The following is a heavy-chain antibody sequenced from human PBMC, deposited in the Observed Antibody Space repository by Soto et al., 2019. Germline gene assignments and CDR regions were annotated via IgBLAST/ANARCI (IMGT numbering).Heavy chain of an antibody. J-gene: IGHJ4*02. CDR3: AAGGTRWLHSPFDY. V-gene: IGHV1-24*01. CDR2: FDPEDGET. Sequence: QVQLLQSGAEVKKPGASVKVSCKVSGHTFTELSMHWVRQAPGRGLEWMGGFDPEDGETIFAQKFQGRVTMTEDTSTDSTYMKLTSLRSEDTAVYYCAAGGTRWLHSPFDYWGQGTLVTIPS. D-gene: IGHD1-1*01. CDR1: GHTFTELS.